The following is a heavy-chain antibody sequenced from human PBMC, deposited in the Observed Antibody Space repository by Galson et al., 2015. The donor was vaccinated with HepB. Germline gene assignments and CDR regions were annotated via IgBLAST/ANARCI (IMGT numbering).Heavy chain of an antibody. V-gene: IGHV3-7*03. D-gene: IGHD6-19*01. CDR3: ARSSGGTSDY. Sequence: SLRLSCAASGFTFSSHWMTWVRQAPGKGLEWVGNIEQDGSEKNYVDSVKGRFTISRDNAKSSLYLQMNSLRVEDTAVYYCARSSGGTSDYLVQGTLVTVSS. CDR2: IEQDGSEK. CDR1: GFTFSSHW. J-gene: IGHJ4*02.